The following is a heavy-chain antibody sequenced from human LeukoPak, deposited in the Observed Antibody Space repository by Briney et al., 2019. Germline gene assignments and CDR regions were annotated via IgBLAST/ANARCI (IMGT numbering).Heavy chain of an antibody. J-gene: IGHJ6*03. D-gene: IGHD5/OR15-5a*01. CDR1: GYALTELS. Sequence: ASVKVSCKVSGYALTELSINWVRQPPGKGLEWMGGFHPEGGETIHAQKFQGRVTMTADTSTDTAYMELSSLTSDDTAVYYCMSAFYMDVWGEGTTVTVSS. V-gene: IGHV1-24*01. CDR2: FHPEGGET. CDR3: MSAFYMDV.